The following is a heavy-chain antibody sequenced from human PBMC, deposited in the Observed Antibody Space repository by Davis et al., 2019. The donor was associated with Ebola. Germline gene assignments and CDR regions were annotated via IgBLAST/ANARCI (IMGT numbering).Heavy chain of an antibody. CDR2: IWPCDSDT. CDR1: GYDFTNYW. J-gene: IGHJ4*02. Sequence: KVSCKASGYDFTNYWIGWVRQMPGTGLEWMGIIWPCDSDTRYRPSFEGHFTISVDKSIRTAYLHWNSLKASDTATYYCARQGTTSWDSWGQGTLVTVSS. CDR3: ARQGTTSWDS. V-gene: IGHV5-51*01. D-gene: IGHD2-2*01.